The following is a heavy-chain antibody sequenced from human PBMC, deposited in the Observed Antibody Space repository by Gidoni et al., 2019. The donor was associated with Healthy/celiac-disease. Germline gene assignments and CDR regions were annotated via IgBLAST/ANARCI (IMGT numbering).Heavy chain of an antibody. D-gene: IGHD3-10*01. V-gene: IGHV4-31*03. CDR2: IYYSGST. CDR1: GGSISSGGYY. CDR3: AREGGSGSVDY. Sequence: VQLQESGPGLVKPSPTLSLTCTVSGGSISSGGYYWRWIRQHPGKGLEWIGYIYYSGSTYSNPSLKSRVTISVDTSKNQFSLKLSSVTAADTAVYYCAREGGSGSVDYWGQGTLVTVSS. J-gene: IGHJ4*02.